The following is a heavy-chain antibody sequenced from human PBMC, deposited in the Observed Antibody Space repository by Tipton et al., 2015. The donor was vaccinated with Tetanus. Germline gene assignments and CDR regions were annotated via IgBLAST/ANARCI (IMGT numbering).Heavy chain of an antibody. Sequence: TLSLTCDVYDGSFSAYYWTWIRQPPGKGLEWIGEINHTGSTNYNPSLRRRVTISIGTSNNQFSLKLNSVTAADTGVYFCVRGRGSGAQSFGFEHWGRGTQVIVSS. J-gene: IGHJ4*02. D-gene: IGHD3-10*01. CDR2: INHTGST. CDR3: VRGRGSGAQSFGFEH. CDR1: DGSFSAYY. V-gene: IGHV4-34*01.